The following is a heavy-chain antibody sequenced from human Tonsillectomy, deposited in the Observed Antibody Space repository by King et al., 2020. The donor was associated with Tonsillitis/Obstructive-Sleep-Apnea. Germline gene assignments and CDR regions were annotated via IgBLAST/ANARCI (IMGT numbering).Heavy chain of an antibody. Sequence: VQLVESGGGLVQPGGSLRLSCAASGFTFSSHWMHWVRQTPGKGLVWVSRINNDGSSTNYADSVKGRFTISRDNAKNTLDLQMNSLRDEDTAVYYCARGRIGTRNALDIWGQGTMVTVSS. CDR2: INNDGSST. CDR1: GFTFSSHW. J-gene: IGHJ3*02. CDR3: ARGRIGTRNALDI. V-gene: IGHV3-74*02. D-gene: IGHD1-7*01.